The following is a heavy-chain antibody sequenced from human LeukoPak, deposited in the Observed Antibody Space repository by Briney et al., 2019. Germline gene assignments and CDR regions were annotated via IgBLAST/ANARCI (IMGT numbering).Heavy chain of an antibody. CDR2: INPNSGGT. D-gene: IGHD3-16*01. CDR3: ARDLGGKFNWFDP. Sequence: ASVKVSCKASGYTFTGYYMHWVRQAPGQGLEWMGWINPNSGGTNYAQKFQGWVTMTRDTSISTAYMELSRLRSDDTAVYYCARDLGGKFNWFDPWGQGTLVTVSS. V-gene: IGHV1-2*04. J-gene: IGHJ5*02. CDR1: GYTFTGYY.